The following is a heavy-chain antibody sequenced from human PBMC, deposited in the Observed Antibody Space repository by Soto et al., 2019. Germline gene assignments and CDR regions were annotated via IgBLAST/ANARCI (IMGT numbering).Heavy chain of an antibody. CDR2: IYSGGTT. CDR1: GFTVSINY. V-gene: IGHV3-53*02. D-gene: IGHD3-9*01. J-gene: IGHJ2*01. CDR3: ARAGVGILTGHMYWYFDL. Sequence: EVQLVETGGGLIQPGGSLRLSCAASGFTVSINYISWVRQAPGKGLEWVSVIYSGGTTYYADSVKGRFTISRDDSKNTLYLQMNSLRAEDTAVYYCARAGVGILTGHMYWYFDLWGRGTLVTVSS.